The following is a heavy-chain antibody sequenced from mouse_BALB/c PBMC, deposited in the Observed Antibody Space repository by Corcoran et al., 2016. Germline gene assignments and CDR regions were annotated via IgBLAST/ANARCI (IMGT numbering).Heavy chain of an antibody. CDR3: AKLYSRIAIDY. CDR2: INPYNDGT. Sequence: EVQLQQSGPELVKPGASVKMSCKASGYTFTSYVMHWVKQKPGQGLEWIGYINPYNDGTKYNEKFKGKATLTSDKSSSTAYMELSSLTSEDSAVYYCAKLYSRIAIDYWGQGTSVTVSS. V-gene: IGHV1S136*01. CDR1: GYTFTSYV. J-gene: IGHJ4*01.